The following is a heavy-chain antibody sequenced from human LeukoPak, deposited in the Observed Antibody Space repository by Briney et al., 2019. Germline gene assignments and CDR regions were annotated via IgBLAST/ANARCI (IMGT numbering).Heavy chain of an antibody. V-gene: IGHV4-38-2*01. Sequence: SETLSLTCAVSGYSISSGYYWGWIRQPPGKGLEWIGSIYHSGSTYYNPSLKSRVTISVDTSKNQFSLKLSSVTAADTAVYYCARLLYSWDGDCWGQGTLVTVSS. D-gene: IGHD2-21*01. J-gene: IGHJ4*02. CDR2: IYHSGST. CDR3: ARLLYSWDGDC. CDR1: GYSISSGYY.